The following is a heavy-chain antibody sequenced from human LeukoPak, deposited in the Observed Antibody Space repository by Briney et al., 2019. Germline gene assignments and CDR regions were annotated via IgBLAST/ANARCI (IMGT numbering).Heavy chain of an antibody. V-gene: IGHV4-59*12. CDR1: DDSTSDYY. D-gene: IGHD5-12*01. CDR2: FHNSGTS. Sequence: SETLSLTCTVSDDSTSDYYRGWIRQPPGKGLEWIGYFHNSGTSTYNPSLKSRVTMSVDTSKNQFSLKLSSVTATDTAVYYCARELDVGGSDYWGQGTLVTVSS. CDR3: ARELDVGGSDY. J-gene: IGHJ4*02.